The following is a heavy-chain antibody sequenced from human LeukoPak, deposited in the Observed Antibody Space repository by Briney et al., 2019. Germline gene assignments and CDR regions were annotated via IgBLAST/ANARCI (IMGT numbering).Heavy chain of an antibody. V-gene: IGHV4-59*01. CDR1: GGSISSYY. D-gene: IGHD2-15*01. J-gene: IGHJ4*02. CDR2: IYYSGST. CDR3: ARVSSGGSFFDY. Sequence: SETLSLTCAVSGGSISSYYWSWIRQPPGKRLECIGYIYYSGSTDYNPSLRSRVTISLDTSKNQFSLRLNSVTAADTAVYYCARVSSGGSFFDYWGQGTLVTVSS.